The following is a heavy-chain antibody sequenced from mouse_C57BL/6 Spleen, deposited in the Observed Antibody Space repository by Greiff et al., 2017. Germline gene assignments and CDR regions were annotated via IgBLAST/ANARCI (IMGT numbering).Heavy chain of an antibody. CDR3: AGLTTVGDY. D-gene: IGHD1-1*01. V-gene: IGHV1-69*01. J-gene: IGHJ2*01. CDR2: IDPSDSYT. CDR1: GYTFTSYW. Sequence: QVQLQQPGAELVMPGASVKLSCKASGYTFTSYWMHWVKQRPGQGLEWIGEIDPSDSYTNYNQKLKGKSTLTLDKSSSTAYMRLSSLASEDSAVYYRAGLTTVGDYWGQGTTLTVSS.